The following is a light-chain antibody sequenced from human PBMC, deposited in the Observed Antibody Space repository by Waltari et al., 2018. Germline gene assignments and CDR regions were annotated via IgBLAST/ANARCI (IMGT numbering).Light chain of an antibody. J-gene: IGLJ3*02. CDR3: NSYAGSNSVV. V-gene: IGLV2-8*01. Sequence: QSALTPPPSASSSPAHAVSISCTGTSSDVGTYNAFSWYQQHPAQAPKLIIYDVSERPSGVPDRFSGSKSANTASLTVSGLQAEDEADYYCNSYAGSNSVVFGGGTKLTVL. CDR2: DVS. CDR1: SSDVGTYNA.